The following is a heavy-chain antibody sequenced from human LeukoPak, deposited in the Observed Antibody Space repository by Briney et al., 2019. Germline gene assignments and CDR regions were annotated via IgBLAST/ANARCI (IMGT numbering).Heavy chain of an antibody. J-gene: IGHJ2*01. CDR1: GFTFSSFS. Sequence: GGSLRLSCAASGFTFSSFSMNWVCQAPGKGLEWVSYISGSSSIKCYADSVKGRFTISRDNAKNSLYLQINSLRDDDTAVYYCARVRGNGWYFDLWGRGTLVTVSS. CDR3: ARVRGNGWYFDL. D-gene: IGHD4-23*01. CDR2: ISGSSSIK. V-gene: IGHV3-48*02.